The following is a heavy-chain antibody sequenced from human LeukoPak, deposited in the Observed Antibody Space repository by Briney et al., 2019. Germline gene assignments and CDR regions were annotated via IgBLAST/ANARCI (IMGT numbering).Heavy chain of an antibody. J-gene: IGHJ4*02. CDR1: GYSFTDYW. CDR2: IYPGDSDT. Sequence: GESLKISCKASGYSFTDYWIAWVRQMPGKGLEWMGIIYPGDSDTRYSPSLQGQVTISADKYITTTYLQWSSLKASDTAMYYCARPVEMATITSLKLWGQGTLVTVSS. V-gene: IGHV5-51*01. CDR3: ARPVEMATITSLKL. D-gene: IGHD5-24*01.